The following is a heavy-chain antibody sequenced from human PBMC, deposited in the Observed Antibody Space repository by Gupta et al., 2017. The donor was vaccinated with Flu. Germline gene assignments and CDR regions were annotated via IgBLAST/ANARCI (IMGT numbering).Heavy chain of an antibody. Sequence: GLNFRNYCVHLVRQAPGKGLGWVARIDGDVRGTSYADSVKGRFTISRDNAKNTASLQMNSRRDEGTAVYYCGSILEYWGQGIRVTVSS. J-gene: IGHJ4*02. CDR1: GLNFRNYC. CDR2: IDGDVRGT. CDR3: GSILEY. D-gene: IGHD2-21*01. V-gene: IGHV3-74*01.